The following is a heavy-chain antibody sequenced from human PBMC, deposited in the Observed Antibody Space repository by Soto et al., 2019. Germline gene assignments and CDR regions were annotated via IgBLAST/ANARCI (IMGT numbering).Heavy chain of an antibody. CDR3: ARDLLAGVVVANYYYYMDV. D-gene: IGHD2-15*01. V-gene: IGHV1-46*03. Sequence: ASVKVSCKASGYTFTSYYMHWVRQAPGQGLEWMGIINPSGGSTSYAQKFQGRVTMTRDTSTSTVYMELSSLRSEDTAVYYCARDLLAGVVVANYYYYMDVWGKGTTVTVSS. J-gene: IGHJ6*03. CDR1: GYTFTSYY. CDR2: INPSGGST.